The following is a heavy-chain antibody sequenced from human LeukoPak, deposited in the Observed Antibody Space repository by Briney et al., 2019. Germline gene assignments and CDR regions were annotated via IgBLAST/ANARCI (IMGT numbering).Heavy chain of an antibody. Sequence: KPSGTPSPTCAVYGGAFSGYYWRWIRPPPREGLGWIGEINHSGSTNYNPSLKSRVTISVDTSKNQFSLKLSSVTAADTAVYYCARAPRRASTTLLPWGQGTLVTVSS. CDR3: ARAPRRASTTLLP. CDR1: GGAFSGYY. J-gene: IGHJ5*02. V-gene: IGHV4-34*01. CDR2: INHSGST. D-gene: IGHD1-26*01.